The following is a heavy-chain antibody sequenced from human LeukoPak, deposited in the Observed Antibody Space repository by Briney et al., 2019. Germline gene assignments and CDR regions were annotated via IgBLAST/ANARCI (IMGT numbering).Heavy chain of an antibody. D-gene: IGHD3-9*01. CDR1: GGSISSDDHY. Sequence: SQTLSLTCTVSGGSISSDDHYWSWIRQSPGKGLEWIGHIYFTGTTYDNPSLRGRLTISVDTSKNHFSLRLRSVTAADTAVYFCARGRALLTGPYFDSWGQGTQVTVSS. CDR3: ARGRALLTGPYFDS. V-gene: IGHV4-30-4*01. CDR2: IYFTGTT. J-gene: IGHJ4*02.